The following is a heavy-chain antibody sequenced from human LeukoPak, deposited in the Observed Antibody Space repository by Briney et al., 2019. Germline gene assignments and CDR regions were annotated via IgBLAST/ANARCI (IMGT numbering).Heavy chain of an antibody. CDR3: AKGYDTRH. CDR1: GFTFSIYG. V-gene: IGHV3-30*02. J-gene: IGHJ1*01. D-gene: IGHD3-9*01. CDR2: IRLDGVTT. Sequence: GGPLRLSCAASGFTFSIYGMHWVRAAPRKGLEWVAFIRLDGVTTYHAVSVKGRFTISRDNSKNTLYLQMNSLRTEDTAMYYCAKGYDTRHWGQGTLVIVSS.